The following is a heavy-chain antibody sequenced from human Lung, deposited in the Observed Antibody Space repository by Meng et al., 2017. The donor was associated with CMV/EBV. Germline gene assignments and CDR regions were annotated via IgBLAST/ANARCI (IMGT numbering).Heavy chain of an antibody. V-gene: IGHV1-18*01. Sequence: ASVKVSCKASGDTFTSYGFTWVRQAPGQGLEWVGWISAYNDNTNYAQRLQGRVSMTTDTTTGTAYMELRSLRSDDTAVYYCASKVEPYYYDRSGYLNWGQGTLVTVSS. CDR1: GDTFTSYG. CDR3: ASKVEPYYYDRSGYLN. CDR2: ISAYNDNT. J-gene: IGHJ4*02. D-gene: IGHD3-22*01.